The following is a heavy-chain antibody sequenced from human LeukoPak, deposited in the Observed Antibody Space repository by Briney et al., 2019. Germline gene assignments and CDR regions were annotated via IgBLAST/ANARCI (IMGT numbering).Heavy chain of an antibody. V-gene: IGHV3-23*01. Sequence: GGSLRLSCAACGFTFSSYAMSWVRQAPGKGLEWVSAISGSGGSTYYADSVKGRFTISRDNSKNTLYLQMNSLRAEGTAVYYCATDRGGYGSGSYDYWGQGTLVTVSS. D-gene: IGHD3-10*01. J-gene: IGHJ4*02. CDR2: ISGSGGST. CDR1: GFTFSSYA. CDR3: ATDRGGYGSGSYDY.